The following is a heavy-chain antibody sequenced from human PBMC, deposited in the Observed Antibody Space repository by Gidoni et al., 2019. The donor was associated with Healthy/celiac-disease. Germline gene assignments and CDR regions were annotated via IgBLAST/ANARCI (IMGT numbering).Heavy chain of an antibody. J-gene: IGHJ4*02. CDR3: ARKKRVIAAAGALGY. CDR2: INNSGST. D-gene: IGHD6-13*01. CDR1: GGSFSGYY. Sequence: QVQLQQWGAGLFKPSETLSLTCAVYGGSFSGYYWGWIRQPPGKWLEWIGEINNSGSTNYNPSLKRRVTISVDTSKNQFSLKLSSVTAADTAVYYCARKKRVIAAAGALGYWGQGTLVTVSS. V-gene: IGHV4-34*01.